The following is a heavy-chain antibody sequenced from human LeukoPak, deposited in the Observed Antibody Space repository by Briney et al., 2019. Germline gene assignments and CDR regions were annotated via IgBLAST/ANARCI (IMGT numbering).Heavy chain of an antibody. J-gene: IGHJ4*02. CDR3: ARDQGYRTSPSRHSWIDS. D-gene: IGHD2-2*01. CDR1: GDSVSSGDYY. CDR2: IYNGVST. Sequence: PSETLPLTCTVPGDSVSSGDYYWTWIRQPPGKGLEWVGYIYNGVSTYYNPSLRSRLTLSADVSKNQFSLQLTSVTAAVTAVYYCARDQGYRTSPSRHSWIDSWGQGTLVIVSS. V-gene: IGHV4-30-4*01.